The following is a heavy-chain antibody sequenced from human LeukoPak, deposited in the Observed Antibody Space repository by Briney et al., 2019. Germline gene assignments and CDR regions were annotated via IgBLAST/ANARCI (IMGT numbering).Heavy chain of an antibody. D-gene: IGHD1-26*01. J-gene: IGHJ4*02. CDR1: GFTFDDYT. CDR3: ARGEPTGDY. V-gene: IGHV3-43*01. Sequence: GGSLRPSCAASGFTFDDYTMHWVRQAPGKGLEWVSLISWDGGSTYYADSVKGRFTISRDNSKNTLYLQMNSLRAEDTAVYYRARGEPTGDYWGQGTLVTVSS. CDR2: ISWDGGST.